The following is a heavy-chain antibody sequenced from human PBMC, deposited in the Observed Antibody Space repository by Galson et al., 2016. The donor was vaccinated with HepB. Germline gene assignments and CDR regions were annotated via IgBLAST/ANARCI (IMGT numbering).Heavy chain of an antibody. Sequence: PALVKPTQTLTLTCTVSGFSLSNARMGVSWIRQPPGKALEWLAHIFSNDEKSYSTSLKSRLTISKDTSKSQVVLTMTNMDPVDTVTYYCARPDGSGWPTTDAFDIWGQGTMVTVSS. J-gene: IGHJ3*02. D-gene: IGHD6-19*01. CDR1: GFSLSNARMG. V-gene: IGHV2-26*01. CDR2: IFSNDEK. CDR3: ARPDGSGWPTTDAFDI.